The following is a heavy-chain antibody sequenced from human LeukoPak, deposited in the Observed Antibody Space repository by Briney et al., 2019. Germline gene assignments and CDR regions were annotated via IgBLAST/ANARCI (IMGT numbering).Heavy chain of an antibody. D-gene: IGHD3-22*01. J-gene: IGHJ4*02. CDR2: IYYSGST. Sequence: SETLSLTCTVSGGSISSSSYYWGWIRQPPGKGLEWIGSIYYSGSTYYNPSLKSRVTISVDTSKNQFSLKLSSVTAADTAVYYCARPVGPNYYDSSGTSGYWGQGTLVTVSS. CDR3: ARPVGPNYYDSSGTSGY. V-gene: IGHV4-39*01. CDR1: GGSISSSSYY.